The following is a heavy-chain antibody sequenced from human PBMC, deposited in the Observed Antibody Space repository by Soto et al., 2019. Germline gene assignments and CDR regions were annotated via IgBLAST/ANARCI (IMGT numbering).Heavy chain of an antibody. D-gene: IGHD4-4*01. Sequence: GGSVRLSCAASGFTFSSYGMHWVSQAPGKGLEWVAVISYDGSKKYYADSVKGRFTISRDNSNNTLYLQMNRLRAEDTAVSYCPERGGKPSVRGWYYYVMDVWGQGTTVTAP. V-gene: IGHV3-30*18. J-gene: IGHJ6*02. CDR2: ISYDGSKK. CDR3: PERGGKPSVRGWYYYVMDV. CDR1: GFTFSSYG.